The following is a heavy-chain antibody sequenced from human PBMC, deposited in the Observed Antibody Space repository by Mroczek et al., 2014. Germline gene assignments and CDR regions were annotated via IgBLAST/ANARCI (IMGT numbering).Heavy chain of an antibody. J-gene: IGHJ6*02. CDR1: GFTFSSYG. Sequence: QVQLVQSGGGVVQPGRSLRLSCAASGFTFSSYGMHWVRQAPGKGLEWVAVISYDGSNKYYADSVKGRFTISRDNAKNSLYLQMNSLRAEDTAVYYCARDSTNVLFPCMDVVGPRDHGPPSP. D-gene: IGHD2/OR15-2a*01. V-gene: IGHV3-30*03. CDR3: ARDSTNVLFPCMDV. CDR2: ISYDGSNK.